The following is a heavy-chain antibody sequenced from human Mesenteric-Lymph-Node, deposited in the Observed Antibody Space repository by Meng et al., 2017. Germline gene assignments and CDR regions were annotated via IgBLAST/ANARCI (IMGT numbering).Heavy chain of an antibody. J-gene: IGHJ4*02. V-gene: IGHV3-66*02. Sequence: GGSLRLSCAASGFTFSSYEMNWVRQAPGKGLEWVSVIYSGGSTYYADSVKGRFTISRDNSKNTLYLQMNSLRAEDTAVYYCARDRVYGDYGFDYWGQGTLVTVSS. CDR1: GFTFSSYE. D-gene: IGHD4-17*01. CDR3: ARDRVYGDYGFDY. CDR2: IYSGGST.